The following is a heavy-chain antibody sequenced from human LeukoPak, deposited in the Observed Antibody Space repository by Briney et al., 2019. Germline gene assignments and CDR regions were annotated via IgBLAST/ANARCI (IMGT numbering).Heavy chain of an antibody. CDR2: IYWDDDK. D-gene: IGHD3-10*01. Sequence: SGPTLVKPTQTHTLTCTLSGLSLNTAGVGVGWIRQPPGKALEWLALIYWDDDKRYNPSLKTRLTITKDTSKNQVVLTVTNMDPVDTATYYCAKAGYGSGSYLRYYYYGMDVWGQGTTVTVSS. V-gene: IGHV2-5*02. CDR3: AKAGYGSGSYLRYYYYGMDV. CDR1: GLSLNTAGVG. J-gene: IGHJ6*02.